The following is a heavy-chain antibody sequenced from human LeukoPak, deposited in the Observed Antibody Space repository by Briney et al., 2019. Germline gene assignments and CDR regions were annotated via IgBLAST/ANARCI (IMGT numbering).Heavy chain of an antibody. CDR3: ARAVTYCSGGSCYSGLPSAY. CDR2: ITSDSSFI. Sequence: GGSLRLSCAASGFTLSSYSMNWVRQAPGKGLEWVSSITSDSSFIFYADSVKGRFTISRDNAKNSLYLQMNTLRAEDTAVYYCARAVTYCSGGSCYSGLPSAYWGQGTLVTVSS. V-gene: IGHV3-21*01. CDR1: GFTLSSYS. J-gene: IGHJ4*02. D-gene: IGHD2-15*01.